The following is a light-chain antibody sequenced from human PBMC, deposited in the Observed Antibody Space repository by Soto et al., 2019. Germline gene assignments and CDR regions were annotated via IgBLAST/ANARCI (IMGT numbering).Light chain of an antibody. V-gene: IGLV2-23*02. CDR1: SSDVGTYNL. Sequence: QSALTQPASVSASPGQSITISCTGTSSDVGTYNLVSWYQQHPGKAPKLMISEVSKRPSGVSNRFSGSKSGNTASLTISGLQAEDEADYYCCSYAGSSSFGVFGGGTKLTVL. J-gene: IGLJ2*01. CDR3: CSYAGSSSFGV. CDR2: EVS.